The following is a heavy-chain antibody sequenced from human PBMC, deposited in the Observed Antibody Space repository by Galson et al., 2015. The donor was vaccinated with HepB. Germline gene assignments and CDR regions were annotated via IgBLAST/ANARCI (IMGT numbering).Heavy chain of an antibody. CDR2: MYSGGST. CDR1: GFTVSSNY. D-gene: IGHD3-22*01. CDR3: ARDLPWDYDSSGYSNY. J-gene: IGHJ4*02. V-gene: IGHV3-53*01. Sequence: SLRLSGAASGFTVSSNYMSWARQAPGKGLEWGSVMYSGGSTYYADSVKGRFTISRDNSKNTLYLQMNSLRAEDTAVYYCARDLPWDYDSSGYSNYWGQGTLVTVSS.